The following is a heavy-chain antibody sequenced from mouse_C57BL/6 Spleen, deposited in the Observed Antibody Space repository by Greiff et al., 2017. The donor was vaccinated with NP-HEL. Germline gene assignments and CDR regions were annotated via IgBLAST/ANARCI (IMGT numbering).Heavy chain of an antibody. CDR2: INPSNGGT. CDR3: ARGRVYDGYYGGFAY. D-gene: IGHD2-3*01. Sequence: VQLQQPGTELVKPGASVKLSCKASGYTFTSYWMHWVKQRPGQGLEWIGNINPSNGGTNYNEKFKSKATLTVDKASSTAYMQLSSLTSEDSAVYYCARGRVYDGYYGGFAYWGQGTLVTVSA. CDR1: GYTFTSYW. V-gene: IGHV1-53*01. J-gene: IGHJ3*01.